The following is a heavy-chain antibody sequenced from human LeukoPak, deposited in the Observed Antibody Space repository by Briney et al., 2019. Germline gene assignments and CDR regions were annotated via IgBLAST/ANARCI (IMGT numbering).Heavy chain of an antibody. CDR1: GGSISSSSYY. V-gene: IGHV4-39*01. CDR2: IYYSGST. Sequence: SETLSLTCTVSGGSISSSSYYWGWIRQPPGKGLEWIGSIYYSGSTYYNPSLKSRVTISVGTSKNQFSLKLSSVTAADTAVYYCARLPLSGSYYNAFDYWGQGTLVTVSS. CDR3: ARLPLSGSYYNAFDY. D-gene: IGHD3-10*01. J-gene: IGHJ4*02.